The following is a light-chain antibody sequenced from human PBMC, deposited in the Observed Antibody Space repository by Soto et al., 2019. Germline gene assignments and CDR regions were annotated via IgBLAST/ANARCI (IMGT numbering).Light chain of an antibody. CDR1: SSDVGGYNF. J-gene: IGLJ1*01. V-gene: IGLV2-14*03. Sequence: QSALTQPASVSGSPGQSITISCTGTSSDVGGYNFVSWYQQHPGKAPKLMIFEVSHRPSGVSDRFSGSKSGNTASLTISGLQAEDEADYYCSSYTRSNTYVFGTGTKLTVL. CDR2: EVS. CDR3: SSYTRSNTYV.